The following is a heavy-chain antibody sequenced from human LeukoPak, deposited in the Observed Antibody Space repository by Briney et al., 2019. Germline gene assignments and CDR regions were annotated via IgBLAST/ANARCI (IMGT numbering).Heavy chain of an antibody. V-gene: IGHV3-33*01. J-gene: IGHJ1*01. CDR2: IWYDGSNK. Sequence: GGSLRLSCAASGFTFSNYGMHWVRQAPGKGLEWVAVIWYDGSNKYCSDSVKGRFTISRDNSKNTLYLQMNSLRAEDTAVYYCATTASRGPQSAEYFQYWGQGSLVTVSS. CDR3: ATTASRGPQSAEYFQY. CDR1: GFTFSNYG.